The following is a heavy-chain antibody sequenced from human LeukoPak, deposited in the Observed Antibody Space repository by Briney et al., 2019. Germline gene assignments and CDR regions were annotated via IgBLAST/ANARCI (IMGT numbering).Heavy chain of an antibody. Sequence: ASVTVSCKASGYTFTSYDINWVRQATGQGLEWMGWMNPNSGNTGYAQKFQGRVTMTRNTSISTAYMELSSLRSEDTAVYYCARGYSGYDYCDYWGQGTLVTVSS. J-gene: IGHJ4*02. CDR2: MNPNSGNT. CDR3: ARGYSGYDYCDY. CDR1: GYTFTSYD. D-gene: IGHD5-12*01. V-gene: IGHV1-8*01.